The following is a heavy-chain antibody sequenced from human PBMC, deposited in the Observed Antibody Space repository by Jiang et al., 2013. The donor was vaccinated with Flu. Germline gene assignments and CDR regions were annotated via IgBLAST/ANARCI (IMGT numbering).Heavy chain of an antibody. Sequence: LLKPSETLSLICGINGLSFTNYYWTWIRQSPGKGLEWIGEINESGSTNYNPSLRSRVSISLDTFNNQFSLRLTSVTAADSGVYFCARRQWLAEGFHPWGPGTQVTVYS. J-gene: IGHJ5*02. D-gene: IGHD6-19*01. CDR2: INESGST. V-gene: IGHV4-34*01. CDR1: GLSFTNYY. CDR3: ARRQWLAEGFHP.